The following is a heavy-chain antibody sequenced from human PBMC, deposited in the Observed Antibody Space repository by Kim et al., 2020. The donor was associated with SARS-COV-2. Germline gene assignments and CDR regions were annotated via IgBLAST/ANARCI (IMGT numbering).Heavy chain of an antibody. Sequence: GGSLRLSCAASGFTFNSYYMRWVRQAPGKGLEWVSLIYGDGSTTNYAAAVKGRFIISKNNANNLLYLQMSLLGADAAAVYFCTINPAYCSNYYYY. D-gene: IGHD2-2*01. CDR1: GFTFNSYY. CDR2: IYGDGSTT. J-gene: IGHJ6*01. V-gene: IGHV3-74*01. CDR3: TINPAYCSNYYYY.